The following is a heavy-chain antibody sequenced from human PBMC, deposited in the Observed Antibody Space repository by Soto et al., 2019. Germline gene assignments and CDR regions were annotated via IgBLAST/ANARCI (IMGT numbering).Heavy chain of an antibody. CDR1: GFTVSSNY. D-gene: IGHD2-15*01. CDR2: IYSGGST. Sequence: EVQLVESGGGLVQPGGSLRLSCAASGFTVSSNYMSWVRQAPGKGLEWVSVIYSGGSTYYADSVKGRFTISRDNSKNTLYLQMNSLGAEDTAVYYCARAVGYCSGGSCWDYGDYYYMDVWGKGTTVTVSS. CDR3: ARAVGYCSGGSCWDYGDYYYMDV. V-gene: IGHV3-66*01. J-gene: IGHJ6*03.